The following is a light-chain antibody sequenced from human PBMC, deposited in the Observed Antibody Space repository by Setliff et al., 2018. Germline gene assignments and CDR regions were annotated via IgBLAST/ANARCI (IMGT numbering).Light chain of an antibody. CDR1: SRDVGGFNF. J-gene: IGLJ1*01. Sequence: QSALAQPPSASGSPGQSVAISCTGTSRDVGGFNFVSWYQQHPGKAPKLIIYEVSKRPSGVPDRFSGSKSGNTASLTVSGLQADDEADYYCSSHGGSNNWSVFGTGTKVTVL. CDR2: EVS. V-gene: IGLV2-8*01. CDR3: SSHGGSNNWSV.